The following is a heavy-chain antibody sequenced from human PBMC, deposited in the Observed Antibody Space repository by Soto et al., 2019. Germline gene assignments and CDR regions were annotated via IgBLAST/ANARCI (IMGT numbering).Heavy chain of an antibody. J-gene: IGHJ4*02. CDR3: ARGGSSTLFDY. CDR2: IYYSGST. V-gene: IGHV4-61*01. D-gene: IGHD1-26*01. CDR1: GGSVSSGSYY. Sequence: SETLSVTCTVSGGSVSSGSYYWSWNRQPPGKGLEWIGYIYYSGSTNYNPSLKSRVTISVDTSKNQFSLKLSSVTAADTAVYYCARGGSSTLFDYWGQGTLVTVSS.